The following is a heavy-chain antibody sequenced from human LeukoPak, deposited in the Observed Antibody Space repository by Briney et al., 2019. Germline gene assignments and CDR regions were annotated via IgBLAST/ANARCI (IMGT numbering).Heavy chain of an antibody. CDR3: ARGSANYYDSSGYYYLSLDY. CDR1: GFIFSSYA. J-gene: IGHJ4*02. D-gene: IGHD3-22*01. V-gene: IGHV3-30*04. CDR2: ISYDGSNK. Sequence: GMSLSLSCAASGFIFSSYAMHWARQAPGKGLEWVALISYDGSNKYYADSVKGRFTISRDNSKNTLYPQMNSLRAEDTTVYYCARGSANYYDSSGYYYLSLDYWGQGTLVTVSS.